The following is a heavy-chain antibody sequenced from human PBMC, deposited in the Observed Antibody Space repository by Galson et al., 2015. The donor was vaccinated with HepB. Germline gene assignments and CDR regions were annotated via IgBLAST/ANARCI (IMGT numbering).Heavy chain of an antibody. CDR2: INPNSGGT. Sequence: SVKVSCKASGYTFTGYYMHWVRQAPGQGLEWMGWINPNSGGTNYAQKFQGRVTMTRDTSISTAYMELSRLRSDDTAVYYCARDMQAGVTYYVHFQHWGQGTLVAASS. CDR3: ARDMQAGVTYYVHFQH. J-gene: IGHJ1*01. D-gene: IGHD1-26*01. CDR1: GYTFTGYY. V-gene: IGHV1-2*02.